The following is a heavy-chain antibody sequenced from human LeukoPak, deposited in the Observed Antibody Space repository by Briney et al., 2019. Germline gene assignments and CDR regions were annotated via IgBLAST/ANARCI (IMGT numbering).Heavy chain of an antibody. J-gene: IGHJ4*02. CDR1: GFTFTNYA. CDR3: ARDQRNTVPRTHNGFDY. V-gene: IGHV3-23*01. Sequence: GGSLRLSSAASGFTFTNYAMSWVRQAPGKGLEWVSALSGFGTSTYYADSLRGRFTISRDTSKNTLYLEMNSLGAEDTAVYYCARDQRNTVPRTHNGFDYWGQRTLVTVSS. D-gene: IGHD4-17*01. CDR2: LSGFGTST.